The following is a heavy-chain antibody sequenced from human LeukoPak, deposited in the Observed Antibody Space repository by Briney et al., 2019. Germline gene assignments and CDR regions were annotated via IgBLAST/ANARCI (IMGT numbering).Heavy chain of an antibody. CDR1: GGSINSHIFY. V-gene: IGHV4-31*03. Sequence: SETLSLTCTVSGGSINSHIFYWNWIRQRPGQGLEWIGYIYHTGDTFYNPSLKSRVMISLDTSEKQFSLKMSSVTAADTAVYFCARYSGYESYNWFGPWGQGTLVTVSS. J-gene: IGHJ5*02. D-gene: IGHD5-12*01. CDR2: IYHTGDT. CDR3: ARYSGYESYNWFGP.